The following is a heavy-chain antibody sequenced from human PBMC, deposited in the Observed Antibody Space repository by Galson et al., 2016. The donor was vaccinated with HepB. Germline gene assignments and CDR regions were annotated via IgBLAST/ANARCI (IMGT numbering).Heavy chain of an antibody. J-gene: IGHJ6*02. CDR2: ISSSGTYI. CDR1: GISFSFYS. CDR3: ARGQNYYYGMDV. Sequence: SMRPSCAASGISFSFYSMNWVRQAPGKGLEWVSSISSSGTYIYHADTVKGRFTFTRDNAKNSLYLQMNSLRAEDTAVGYCARGQNYYYGMDVGGQGPTVTFSS. D-gene: IGHD2/OR15-2a*01. V-gene: IGHV3-21*01.